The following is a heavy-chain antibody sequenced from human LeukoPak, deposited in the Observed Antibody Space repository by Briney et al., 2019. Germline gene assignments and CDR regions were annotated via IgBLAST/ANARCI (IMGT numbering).Heavy chain of an antibody. CDR2: IYYSGST. J-gene: IGHJ3*02. CDR1: GGSISSYY. D-gene: IGHD2-2*02. V-gene: IGHV4-59*01. CDR3: ARGSYNDAFDI. Sequence: SEILSLTCTVSGGSISSYYWSWIRQPPGKGLEWIGYIYYSGSTNYNPSLKSRVTISVDTSKNQFSLKLSSVTAADTAVYYCARGSYNDAFDIWGQGTMVTVSS.